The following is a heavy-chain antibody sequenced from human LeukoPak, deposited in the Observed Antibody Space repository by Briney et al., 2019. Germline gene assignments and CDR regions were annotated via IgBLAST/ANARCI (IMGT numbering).Heavy chain of an antibody. D-gene: IGHD6-19*01. CDR2: ISWNSGSI. V-gene: IGHV3-9*03. CDR1: GFTFDDYA. Sequence: GGSLRLSCAASGFTFDDYAMHWVRQAPGKGLEWVSGISWNSGSIGYADSVKGRFTISRDNAKNSLYLQMNSLRAEDMALYYCARGSKQWLVANWFDPWGQGTLVTVSS. J-gene: IGHJ5*02. CDR3: ARGSKQWLVANWFDP.